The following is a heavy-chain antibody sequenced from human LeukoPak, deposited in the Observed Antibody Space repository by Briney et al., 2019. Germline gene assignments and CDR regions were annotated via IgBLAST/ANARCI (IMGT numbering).Heavy chain of an antibody. V-gene: IGHV3-30*01. CDR2: ISYDGSNK. J-gene: IGHJ6*03. CDR1: GFTFSSYA. Sequence: GGSLRLSCAASGFTFSSYAMHWVRQAPGKGLEWVAVISYDGSNKYYADSVKGRFTISRDNSKNTLYLQMNSLRAEDTAVYYCARVHYYYYYYMDVWGKGTTVTVSS. CDR3: ARVHYYYYYYMDV.